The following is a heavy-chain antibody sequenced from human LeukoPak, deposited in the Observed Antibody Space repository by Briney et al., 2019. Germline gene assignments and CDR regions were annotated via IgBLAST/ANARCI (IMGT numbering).Heavy chain of an antibody. V-gene: IGHV4-34*01. CDR2: IYHSGST. Sequence: SETLSLTCAVYGGSFSGYYWSWIRQPPGKGLEWIGEIYHSGSTNYNPSLKSRVTISVDTSKNQFSLKLSSVTAADTAVYYCARAWGSGSYYIRYFDLWGRGTLVTVSS. J-gene: IGHJ2*01. CDR1: GGSFSGYY. D-gene: IGHD3-10*01. CDR3: ARAWGSGSYYIRYFDL.